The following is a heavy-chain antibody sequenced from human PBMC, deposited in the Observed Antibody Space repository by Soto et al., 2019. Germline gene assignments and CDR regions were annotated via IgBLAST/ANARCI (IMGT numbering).Heavy chain of an antibody. J-gene: IGHJ4*02. Sequence: QVLVEQSGAEGKKPGSSVKVSCTASGDPSSFSAIGWLRQAPGQGLEWMGGINPNFGSAIYAEKFQGRTTSTAHSMELHDLRSEDTAIYFCATYFTARAYFENWGQGTQVTVSS. V-gene: IGHV1-69*01. CDR2: INPNFGSA. D-gene: IGHD5-18*01. CDR3: ATYFTARAYFEN. CDR1: GDPSSFSA.